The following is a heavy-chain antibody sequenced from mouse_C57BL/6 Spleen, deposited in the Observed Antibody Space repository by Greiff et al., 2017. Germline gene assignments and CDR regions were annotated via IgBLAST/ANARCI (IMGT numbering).Heavy chain of an antibody. V-gene: IGHV1-52*01. CDR1: GYTFTSYW. Sequence: QQSCKASGYTFTSYWMHWVKQRPIQGLEWIGNIDPSDSETHYNQKFKDKATLTVDKSSSTAYMQLSSLTSEDSAVYYCARSVTTVVRYFDYWGQGTTLTVSS. CDR3: ARSVTTVVRYFDY. CDR2: IDPSDSET. D-gene: IGHD1-1*01. J-gene: IGHJ2*01.